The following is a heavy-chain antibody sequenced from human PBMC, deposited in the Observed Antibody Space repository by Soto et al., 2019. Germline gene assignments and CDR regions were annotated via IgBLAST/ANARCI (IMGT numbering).Heavy chain of an antibody. CDR2: INPYTANT. D-gene: IGHD3-16*01. V-gene: IGHV1-18*04. J-gene: IGHJ3*02. CDR3: AMDRVAGNWGDAFDI. Sequence: QVQLVQSGTEVKKPGASVKVSCKTSGYTFTNHGINWVRQAPGQGLEWMGWINPYTANTNYAHKLQSRVTITTDTSTSTAYLDLRSLPPDDTAVYYCAMDRVAGNWGDAFDIWGQGTVVPVSS. CDR1: GYTFTNHG.